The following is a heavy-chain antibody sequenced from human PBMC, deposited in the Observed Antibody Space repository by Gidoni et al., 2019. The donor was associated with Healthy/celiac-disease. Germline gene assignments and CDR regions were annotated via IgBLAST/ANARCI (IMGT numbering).Heavy chain of an antibody. J-gene: IGHJ4*02. D-gene: IGHD2-21*02. CDR3: ANAGDPFDY. Sequence: EVQLLVSGGGLVQPGGSLRLSCPPSGLNFSSYAMCWVRQATGKGLEWVSAISGSGGSTYYADSVKGRFTISRDNSKNTLYLQMNSLRAEDTAVYYCANAGDPFDYWGQGTLVTVSS. CDR1: GLNFSSYA. CDR2: ISGSGGST. V-gene: IGHV3-23*01.